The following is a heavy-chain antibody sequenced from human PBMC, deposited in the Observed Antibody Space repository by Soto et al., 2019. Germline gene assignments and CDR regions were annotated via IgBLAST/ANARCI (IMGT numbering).Heavy chain of an antibody. CDR1: GYSFTSYW. CDR3: ARHIIAAADPNWFDP. V-gene: IGHV5-10-1*01. CDR2: IDPSDSYT. J-gene: IGHJ5*02. D-gene: IGHD6-13*01. Sequence: GESLKISCKGSGYSFTSYWISWVRQMPGKGLEWMGRIDPSDSYTNYSPSFQGHVTISADKSISTAHLQWSSLKASDTAMYYCARHIIAAADPNWFDPWGQGTLVTVSS.